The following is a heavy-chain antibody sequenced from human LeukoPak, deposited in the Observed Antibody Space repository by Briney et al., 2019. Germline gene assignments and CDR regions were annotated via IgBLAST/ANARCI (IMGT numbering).Heavy chain of an antibody. V-gene: IGHV4-59*01. D-gene: IGHD3-22*01. CDR1: GASINSYY. CDR2: IYYSGST. J-gene: IGHJ4*02. CDR3: ARAVHYYDRLDY. Sequence: PSETLSLTCTVSGASINSYYRSWIRQPPGGELEWIGYIYYSGSTNYNPSLKSRVTISVDTSKNQFSLKLSSVTAADTAVYYCARAVHYYDRLDYWGQGTLVTVSS.